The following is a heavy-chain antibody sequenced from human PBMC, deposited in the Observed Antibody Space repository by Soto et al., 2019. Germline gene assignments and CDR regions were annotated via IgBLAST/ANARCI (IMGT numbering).Heavy chain of an antibody. CDR2: ISGSGGST. J-gene: IGHJ5*02. V-gene: IGHV3-23*01. CDR3: AKGNAGYSSSWYRDNWFDP. CDR1: RFTFSSYA. Sequence: PGGSLRLSCAASRFTFSSYAMSWVRQAPGRGLEWVPAISGSGGSTYYADSVKGRFTISRDNSKNTLYLQMNSLRAEDTAVYYCAKGNAGYSSSWYRDNWFDPWGQGTLVTVSS. D-gene: IGHD6-13*01.